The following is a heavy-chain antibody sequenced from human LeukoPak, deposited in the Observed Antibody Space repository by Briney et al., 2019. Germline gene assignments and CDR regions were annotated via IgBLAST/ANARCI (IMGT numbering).Heavy chain of an antibody. Sequence: SETLSLTCTVSGGSISSYYWSWIRQPPGKGLEWIGYIYYSGSTNYNPSLKSRVTISVDTSKNQFSLKLSSVTAADTAVYYCARRRGVTVDYWGQGTLVTASS. CDR2: IYYSGST. CDR3: ARRRGVTVDY. CDR1: GGSISSYY. J-gene: IGHJ4*02. D-gene: IGHD2-21*02. V-gene: IGHV4-59*01.